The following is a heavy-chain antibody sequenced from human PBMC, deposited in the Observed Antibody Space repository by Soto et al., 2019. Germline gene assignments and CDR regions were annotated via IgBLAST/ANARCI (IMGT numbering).Heavy chain of an antibody. Sequence: QVQLVQSGAEVKKPGASVKVSCKASGYTFTGYYMHWVRQAPGQGLEWMGWINPNSGGTNYAQKFQGRVTMTRDTSISSAYMELSRLRSDDTAVYYCARVLGSDDSSGYYYLFDYWGQGTLVTVSS. D-gene: IGHD3-22*01. V-gene: IGHV1-2*02. CDR1: GYTFTGYY. CDR3: ARVLGSDDSSGYYYLFDY. CDR2: INPNSGGT. J-gene: IGHJ4*02.